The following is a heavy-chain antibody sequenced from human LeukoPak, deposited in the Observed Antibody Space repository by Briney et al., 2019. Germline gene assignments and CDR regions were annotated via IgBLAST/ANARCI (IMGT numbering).Heavy chain of an antibody. V-gene: IGHV4-59*06. J-gene: IGHJ6*02. Sequence: PSETLSLTCTVSGGSISSYYWSWIRQPPGKGLEWIGYIYYSGSTYYNPSLKSRVTISVDTSKNQFSLKLSSVTAADTAVYYCARGKWELTVGMDVWGQGTTVTVSS. CDR2: IYYSGST. CDR3: ARGKWELTVGMDV. CDR1: GGSISSYY. D-gene: IGHD1-26*01.